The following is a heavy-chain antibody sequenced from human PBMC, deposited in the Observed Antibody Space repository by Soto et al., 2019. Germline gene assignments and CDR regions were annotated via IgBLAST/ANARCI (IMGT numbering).Heavy chain of an antibody. D-gene: IGHD6-13*01. V-gene: IGHV5-10-1*01. CDR2: IDPVDSYT. Sequence: PGESLKISCKGSGFSFTNYWIGWVRQTPGKGLEWMGNIDPVDSYTNYSPSFQGHVTFSADTSISTAYLQWSSLKASDTAMYFCARIESIARNWLDPWGQGTLVTVSS. CDR3: ARIESIARNWLDP. J-gene: IGHJ5*01. CDR1: GFSFTNYW.